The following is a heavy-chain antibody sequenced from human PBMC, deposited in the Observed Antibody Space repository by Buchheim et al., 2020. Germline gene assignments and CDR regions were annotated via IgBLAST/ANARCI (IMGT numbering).Heavy chain of an antibody. V-gene: IGHV4-34*01. J-gene: IGHJ4*02. CDR1: GGSFSGYY. CDR3: ARARGSGWYNLLYYFDY. CDR2: INHSGST. Sequence: QVQLQQWGAGLLKPSETLSLTCAVYGGSFSGYYWSWIRQPPGKGLEWIGEINHSGSTNYNPSLKSRVTISVDTSKNQFFLKLSSVTAADTAVYYCARARGSGWYNLLYYFDYWGQGTL. D-gene: IGHD6-19*01.